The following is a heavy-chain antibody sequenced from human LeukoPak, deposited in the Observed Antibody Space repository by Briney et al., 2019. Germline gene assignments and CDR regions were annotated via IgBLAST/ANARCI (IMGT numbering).Heavy chain of an antibody. V-gene: IGHV3-21*01. J-gene: IGHJ4*02. CDR2: ISSSSSYI. D-gene: IGHD2-21*02. CDR3: ARVGSYCGGDCYTDY. CDR1: GFTFSSYS. Sequence: GSLRLSCAASGFTFSSYSMNWVRQAPGKGLEWVSSISSSSSYIYYADSVKGRFTISRDNAKNSLYLQMNSLRAEDTAVYYCARVGSYCGGDCYTDYWGQGTLVTVSS.